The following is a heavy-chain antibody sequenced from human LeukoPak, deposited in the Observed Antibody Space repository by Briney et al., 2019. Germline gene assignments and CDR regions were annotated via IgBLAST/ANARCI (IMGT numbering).Heavy chain of an antibody. CDR1: GFTVSSNY. CDR3: ARKSGSYLE. V-gene: IGHV3-53*01. Sequence: GGSLRLSCAASGFTVSSNYMGWVRQAPGKGLEWVSVIYSGGNTYYADSVKDRFTISRDNSRNTLYLQMNSLRAEDTALYYCARKSGSYLEWGQGTLVTVPS. J-gene: IGHJ4*02. CDR2: IYSGGNT. D-gene: IGHD1-26*01.